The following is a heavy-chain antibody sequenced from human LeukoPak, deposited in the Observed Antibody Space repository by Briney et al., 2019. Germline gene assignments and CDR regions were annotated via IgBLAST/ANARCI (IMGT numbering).Heavy chain of an antibody. CDR2: ISYDGSNK. CDR3: AKSRRYGTGDYDYCYGMDV. Sequence: PGGSLRLSCAASGFTFSSYGMHWVRQAPGKGLEWVAVISYDGSNKYYADSVKGRFTISRDNSKNTLYLQMNSLRAEDTAVYYCAKSRRYGTGDYDYCYGMDVWGQGTTVTVSS. D-gene: IGHD4-17*01. V-gene: IGHV3-30*18. CDR1: GFTFSSYG. J-gene: IGHJ6*02.